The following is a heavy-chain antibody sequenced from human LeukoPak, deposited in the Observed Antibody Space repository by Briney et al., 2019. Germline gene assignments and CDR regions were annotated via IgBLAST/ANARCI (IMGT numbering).Heavy chain of an antibody. CDR3: ARVLGGYSYGDF. J-gene: IGHJ4*02. V-gene: IGHV3-30-3*01. CDR1: GFTFSDSA. CDR2: ISYDGINK. Sequence: SGGSLRLSCAASGFTFSDSAMTWVRQAPGKGLEWVAVISYDGINKYYADSVKGRFTISRDNSKNTLYLHMNSLRLEDTAVYYCARVLGGYSYGDFWGQGTLVTVSS. D-gene: IGHD5-18*01.